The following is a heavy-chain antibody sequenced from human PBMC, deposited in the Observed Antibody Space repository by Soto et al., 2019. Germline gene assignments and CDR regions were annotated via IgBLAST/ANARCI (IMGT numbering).Heavy chain of an antibody. D-gene: IGHD3-3*01. CDR3: AMDRITTRGDAFDL. CDR2: IIPIPDIT. V-gene: IGHV1-69*02. J-gene: IGHJ3*01. CDR1: GGTFSTYI. Sequence: QVQLVQSGAEVRKPGSSVKVSCKAPGGTFSTYIISWVRQAPGQGLEWMGRIIPIPDITNYAQKFQGRVTVTADRSTSTAYMELTSLKSEDTAVYYCAMDRITTRGDAFDLWGQGTMVTVSS.